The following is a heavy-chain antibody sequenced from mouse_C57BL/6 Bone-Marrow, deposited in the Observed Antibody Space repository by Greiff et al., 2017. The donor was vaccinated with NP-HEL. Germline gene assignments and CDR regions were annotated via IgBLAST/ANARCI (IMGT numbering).Heavy chain of an antibody. V-gene: IGHV2-2*01. CDR1: GFSLTSYG. J-gene: IGHJ1*03. CDR2: IWSGGST. D-gene: IGHD1-1*01. CDR3: ASLYYYGSRGLDV. Sequence: VQLQQSGPGLVQPSQSLSITCTVSGFSLTSYGVHWVRQSPGKGLEWLGVIWSGGSTDYNAAFISRLSISKDNSKSQVFFKMNSLQADDTAIYYCASLYYYGSRGLDVWGTGTTVTVSS.